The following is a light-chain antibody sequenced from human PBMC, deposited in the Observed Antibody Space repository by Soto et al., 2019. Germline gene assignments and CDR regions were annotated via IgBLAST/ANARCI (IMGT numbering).Light chain of an antibody. V-gene: IGLV2-14*01. Sequence: QPVLTQPASVSGSPGQSITISCTGTSSDVGGYNYVSWYQQHPGKAPKVMIYEVTNRPSGVSNRFSGSKSGNTASLTISGLQAEDEADYYCSSYTSSSTWVFGGGTKVTVL. CDR2: EVT. CDR1: SSDVGGYNY. CDR3: SSYTSSSTWV. J-gene: IGLJ3*02.